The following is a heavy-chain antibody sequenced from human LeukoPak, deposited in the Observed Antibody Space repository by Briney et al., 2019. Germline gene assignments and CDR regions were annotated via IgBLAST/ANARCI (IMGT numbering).Heavy chain of an antibody. J-gene: IGHJ5*02. D-gene: IGHD3-3*01. CDR3: ARAEGYDFWSDNPTENWFDP. CDR1: GGSISSSSYY. Sequence: PSETLSLTCTVSGGSISSSSYYWGWIRQPPGKGLEWIGSIYYSGSTYYNPSLKSRVTISVDTSKNQFSLKLSSVTAADTAVYYCARAEGYDFWSDNPTENWFDPWGQGTLVTVSS. V-gene: IGHV4-39*07. CDR2: IYYSGST.